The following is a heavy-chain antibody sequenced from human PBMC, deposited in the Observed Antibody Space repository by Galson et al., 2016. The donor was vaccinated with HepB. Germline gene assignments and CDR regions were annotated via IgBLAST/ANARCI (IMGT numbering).Heavy chain of an antibody. D-gene: IGHD5-24*01. Sequence: SLRLSCAASGFTFSGYTMNWVRQAPGKGLERVAVIWYDGSNKYYADSVKGRFTIPRDNSKKTLYLQMNSLRAEDTAVYYCARDGEKGRWLQLRGYYFDYWGQGTLVTVSS. J-gene: IGHJ4*02. CDR2: IWYDGSNK. V-gene: IGHV3-33*08. CDR3: ARDGEKGRWLQLRGYYFDY. CDR1: GFTFSGYT.